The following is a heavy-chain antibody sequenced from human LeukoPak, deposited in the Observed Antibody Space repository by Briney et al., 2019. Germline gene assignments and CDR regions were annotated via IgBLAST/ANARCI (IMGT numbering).Heavy chain of an antibody. Sequence: GGSLRLSCAASGFTFSSYWMHWVRQAPGKGLVGVSRINSDGSSTNYADSVKGRFTISRDNAKNTLYLQVNSLRAEDTAVYYCARADPAGTLNYWGQGTLVTVSS. CDR3: ARADPAGTLNY. V-gene: IGHV3-74*01. J-gene: IGHJ4*02. D-gene: IGHD6-13*01. CDR2: INSDGSST. CDR1: GFTFSSYW.